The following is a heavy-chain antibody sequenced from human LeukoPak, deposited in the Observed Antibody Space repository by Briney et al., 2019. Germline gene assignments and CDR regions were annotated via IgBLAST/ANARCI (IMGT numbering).Heavy chain of an antibody. CDR2: ISRSCSYI. V-gene: IGHV3-21*06. CDR3: ARVGDGSSYDL. J-gene: IGHJ5*02. D-gene: IGHD5-24*01. Sequence: GGSLRLSCAASGFIFSSFRVNWVRQAPGKGLEWVSFISRSCSYIYCGDSVKGRFTISRDNSKNMVYLQMGSLRVEDMAVYYCARVGDGSSYDLWGQGTLLTVSS. CDR1: GFIFSSFR.